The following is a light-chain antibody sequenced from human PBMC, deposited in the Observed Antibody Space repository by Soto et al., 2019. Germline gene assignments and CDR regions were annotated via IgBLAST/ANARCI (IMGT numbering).Light chain of an antibody. CDR3: SSYSSTSTPSV. Sequence: QSALTQPASVSGSPGQSITISCTGTSSDVGSHNYVSWYQQHPGKAPKLIIFEVNSRPSGVSNRFSGSKSGSAASLTISGLQAEDEADSYCSSYSSTSTPSVFGGGTKVTVL. CDR1: SSDVGSHNY. V-gene: IGLV2-14*01. CDR2: EVN. J-gene: IGLJ1*01.